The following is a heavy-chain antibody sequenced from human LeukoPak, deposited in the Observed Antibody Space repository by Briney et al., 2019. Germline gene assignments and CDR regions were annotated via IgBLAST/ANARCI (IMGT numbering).Heavy chain of an antibody. CDR1: GYTFTSYG. D-gene: IGHD1-26*01. J-gene: IGHJ3*02. Sequence: ASVKVSCKASGYTFTSYGISWVRQAPGQGLDWMGWSSAYNGNTNYAQKLQGRVTMPTDTYTRKAYMELRSLRSDDTAVYCCARAWDLQSDAFDMWGQGTMVTVSS. CDR2: SSAYNGNT. V-gene: IGHV1-18*01. CDR3: ARAWDLQSDAFDM.